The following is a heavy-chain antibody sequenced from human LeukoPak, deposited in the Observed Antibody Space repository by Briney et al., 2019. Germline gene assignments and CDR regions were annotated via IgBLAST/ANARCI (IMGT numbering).Heavy chain of an antibody. D-gene: IGHD1-14*01. CDR3: GKNREWGKTSSYLDL. V-gene: IGHV3-33*06. Sequence: PGGSLRLSCAASGFTFSRFGMHWVRQAPGKGLEWVAVIWYDGSDQRYADSVKGRFTVSRDNPKNMVYLQMSSLGAEDTAVYYFGKNREWGKTSSYLDLWGRGNLVTVSS. CDR1: GFTFSRFG. CDR2: IWYDGSDQ. J-gene: IGHJ2*01.